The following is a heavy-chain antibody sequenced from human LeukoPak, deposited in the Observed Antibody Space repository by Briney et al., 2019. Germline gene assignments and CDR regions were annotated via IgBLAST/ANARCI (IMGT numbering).Heavy chain of an antibody. Sequence: ASVKVSCKASGYTFTGYYMHWVRQAPGQGLEWMGWINPNSGGTNYAQKFQGRDTMTRDTSISTAYMELSRLRSDDTAVYYCARGRPSPKMGRGSIWFDPWGQGTLVTVSS. CDR1: GYTFTGYY. CDR3: ARGRPSPKMGRGSIWFDP. D-gene: IGHD3-10*01. CDR2: INPNSGGT. V-gene: IGHV1-2*02. J-gene: IGHJ5*02.